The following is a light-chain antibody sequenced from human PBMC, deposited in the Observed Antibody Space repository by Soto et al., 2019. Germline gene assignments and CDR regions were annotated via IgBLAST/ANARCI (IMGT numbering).Light chain of an antibody. Sequence: ERVLTQSPGTLSVSPGERATLSCRASQSVSSRYLAWYQQKTGQAPRLLIYGESSRATGIPANLSGGGSGTDLILSISRLEPEDFAVYYCQYYGSFPLTCGGGTKVDIK. CDR3: QYYGSFPLT. CDR1: QSVSSRY. CDR2: GES. V-gene: IGKV3-20*01. J-gene: IGKJ4*01.